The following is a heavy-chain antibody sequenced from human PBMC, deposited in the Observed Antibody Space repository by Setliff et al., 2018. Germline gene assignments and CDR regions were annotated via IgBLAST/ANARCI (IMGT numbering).Heavy chain of an antibody. D-gene: IGHD3-10*01. V-gene: IGHV3-30*02. CDR3: AKVKKPLIRGSGFDY. Sequence: GESLKISCVASGFAFSTYGMHWVRQAPGKGLEWVAFIRYDGSYKQYEDSVKGRFTISRDNSENTLFLQMTSLRPEDTGVYYCAKVKKPLIRGSGFDYWGRGTLVTVSS. CDR1: GFAFSTYG. CDR2: IRYDGSYK. J-gene: IGHJ4*02.